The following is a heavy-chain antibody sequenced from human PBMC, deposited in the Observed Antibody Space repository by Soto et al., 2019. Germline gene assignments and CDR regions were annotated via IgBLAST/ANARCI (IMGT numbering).Heavy chain of an antibody. J-gene: IGHJ4*02. D-gene: IGHD3-10*01. CDR2: INHSGST. CDR3: ARGRGLYYYGSGSYYRVGYYFDY. V-gene: IGHV4-34*01. CDR1: GGSFSGYY. Sequence: SETLSLTCAVYGGSFSGYYWSWIRQPPGKGLEWIGEINHSGSTNYNPSLKSRVTISVDTSKNQFSLKLSSVTAADTAVYYCARGRGLYYYGSGSYYRVGYYFDYWGQGTLVTVSS.